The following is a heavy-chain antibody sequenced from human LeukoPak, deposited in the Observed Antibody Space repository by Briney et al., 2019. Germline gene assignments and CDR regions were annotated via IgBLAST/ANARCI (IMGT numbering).Heavy chain of an antibody. Sequence: ASVKVSCKASGYTFTSYYMHWVRQAPGQGLEWMGGIIPIFGTANYAQKFQGRVTITADKSTSTAYMELSSLRSEDTAVYYCARGDYYGSGSYYISWGQGTLVTVSS. CDR3: ARGDYYGSGSYYIS. D-gene: IGHD3-10*01. CDR1: GYTFTSYY. J-gene: IGHJ5*02. CDR2: IIPIFGTA. V-gene: IGHV1-69*06.